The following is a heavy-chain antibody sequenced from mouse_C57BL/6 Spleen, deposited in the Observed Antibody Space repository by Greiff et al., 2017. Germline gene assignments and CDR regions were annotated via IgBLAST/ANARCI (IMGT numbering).Heavy chain of an antibody. J-gene: IGHJ4*01. CDR3: ARSDYDYEKSMDY. Sequence: VQLQQSGPELVKPGASVKISCKASGYTFTDYYMNWVKQSHGKSLEWIGDINPNNGGTSYNQKFKGKATLTVDKSSSTAYMELRSLTSEDSAVYYCARSDYDYEKSMDYGGQGTSVTVSS. V-gene: IGHV1-26*01. CDR2: INPNNGGT. CDR1: GYTFTDYY. D-gene: IGHD2-4*01.